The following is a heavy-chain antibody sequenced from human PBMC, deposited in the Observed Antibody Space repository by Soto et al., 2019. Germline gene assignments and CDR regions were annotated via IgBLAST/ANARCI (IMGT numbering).Heavy chain of an antibody. J-gene: IGHJ3*02. CDR3: ARGFLRDGYNDAFDI. D-gene: IGHD5-12*01. V-gene: IGHV1-69*02. CDR2: IIPILGIA. Sequence: QVQLVQSGAEVKKPGSSVKVSCKASGGTFSSYTISWVRQAPGQGLEWMGRIIPILGIANYAQKFQGRVTITADKSTSTAYMELSSMRSEDTAVYYCARGFLRDGYNDAFDIWGQGTMVTVSS. CDR1: GGTFSSYT.